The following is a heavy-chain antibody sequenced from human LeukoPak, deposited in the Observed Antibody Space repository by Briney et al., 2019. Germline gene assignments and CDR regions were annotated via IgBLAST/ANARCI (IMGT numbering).Heavy chain of an antibody. CDR1: GYSISSGYY. CDR3: ARSPVQCGSSSCFGFHFDY. D-gene: IGHD2-2*01. Sequence: PSETLSLTCTVSGYSISSGYYWGWIRQPPGKGLEWIGSIYHSGSTYYNPSLKSRVTISVDTSKNQFSLKLSSVTAADTAVYSCARSPVQCGSSSCFGFHFDYWGQGTLVIASS. V-gene: IGHV4-38-2*02. J-gene: IGHJ4*02. CDR2: IYHSGST.